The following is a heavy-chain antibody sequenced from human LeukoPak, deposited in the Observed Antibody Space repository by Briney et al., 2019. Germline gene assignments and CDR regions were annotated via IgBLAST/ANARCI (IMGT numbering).Heavy chain of an antibody. D-gene: IGHD3-10*01. CDR3: ARVDAWFGELFSWYFDL. V-gene: IGHV4-59*01. CDR2: IYYSGST. J-gene: IGHJ2*01. Sequence: SETLSLTCTVSAGSISSYYWSWIRQPPGKGLEWIGYIYYSGSTNYNPSLKSRVTISVDTSKNQFSLKLSSVTAADTAVYYCARVDAWFGELFSWYFDLWGRGTLVTVSS. CDR1: AGSISSYY.